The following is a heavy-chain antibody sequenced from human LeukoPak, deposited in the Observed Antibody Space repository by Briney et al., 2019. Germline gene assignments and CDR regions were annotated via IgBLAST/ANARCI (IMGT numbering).Heavy chain of an antibody. D-gene: IGHD3-3*01. J-gene: IGHJ5*02. V-gene: IGHV4-34*01. CDR1: NGSFTEYF. Sequence: SETLSLTCVVNNGSFTEYFWSWIRQPPGKGLEWIGEVYHSGSTNYNPSLKSRLSISADMSKKQFSLKLNSVTAADTAVYYCARERFLGRLTRVLDTWGQGTLVTVSS. CDR3: ARERFLGRLTRVLDT. CDR2: VYHSGST.